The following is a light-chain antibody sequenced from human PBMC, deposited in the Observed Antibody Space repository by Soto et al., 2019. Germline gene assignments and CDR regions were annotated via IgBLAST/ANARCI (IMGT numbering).Light chain of an antibody. CDR1: SSDVGGYNF. Sequence: QSALTQPASVSGSPGQSITISCTGTSSDVGGYNFVSWYQQHPGKAPKLMIYEVSSRPSGASNRFSGSKSGNTASLTISGLQADDEADYYCSSYTTRSTVVFGGGTQLTVL. CDR2: EVS. V-gene: IGLV2-14*01. CDR3: SSYTTRSTVV. J-gene: IGLJ2*01.